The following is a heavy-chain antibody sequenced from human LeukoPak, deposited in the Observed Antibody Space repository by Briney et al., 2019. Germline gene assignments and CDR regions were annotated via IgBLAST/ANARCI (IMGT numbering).Heavy chain of an antibody. CDR2: IYRSGTS. Sequence: SESLSLTCAASGGTISSGYYPWSWLPQPQGQGLVWPGHIYRSGTSNYNPVLESRVTISVDRSRNQFSLNLTSGTAADTAVYYCARGRGSYYDYWGQGTLVIVSS. J-gene: IGHJ4*02. V-gene: IGHV4-30-2*01. CDR3: ARGRGSYYDY. D-gene: IGHD1-26*01. CDR1: GGTISSGYYP.